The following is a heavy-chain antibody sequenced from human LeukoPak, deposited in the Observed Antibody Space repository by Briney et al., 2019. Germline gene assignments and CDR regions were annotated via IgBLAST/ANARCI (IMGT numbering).Heavy chain of an antibody. CDR3: ARDRVQVGDGYGTVYYMDV. CDR2: IIPILGIA. Sequence: SVKVSCKASGGTFSSYTISWVRQAPGQGLEWMGRIIPILGIANYAQKFQGRVTITADKSTSTAYMELSSLKSEDTAVYYCARDRVQVGDGYGTVYYMDVWGKGTTVTVSS. J-gene: IGHJ6*03. D-gene: IGHD5-24*01. V-gene: IGHV1-69*04. CDR1: GGTFSSYT.